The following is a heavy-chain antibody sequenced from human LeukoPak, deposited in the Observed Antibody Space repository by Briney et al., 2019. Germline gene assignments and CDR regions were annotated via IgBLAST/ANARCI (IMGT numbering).Heavy chain of an antibody. D-gene: IGHD2-2*01. Sequence: GGSLRLSCAASGFTFSSYSMNWVRQAPGKGLEWVSSISSSSSYIYYADSVKGRFTISRDNSKSTLYLQMNSLRAEDTAVYYCAKDRGYCGSIPCYGGGGFGYWGQGTLVTVSS. CDR2: ISSSSSYI. CDR3: AKDRGYCGSIPCYGGGGFGY. J-gene: IGHJ4*02. V-gene: IGHV3-21*01. CDR1: GFTFSSYS.